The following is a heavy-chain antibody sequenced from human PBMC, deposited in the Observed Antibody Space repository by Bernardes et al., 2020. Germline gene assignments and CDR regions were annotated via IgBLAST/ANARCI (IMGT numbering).Heavy chain of an antibody. Sequence: ASVKVSCKASGYSFTDYYIHWVRQAPGQGLEWMGRINPNSAGTNYAQKFQGRVTMTRDTSISTAYMELIWLRPDDTAVYYCARTGLGTTFIIDYWGQGTLVTVSS. CDR1: GYSFTDYY. CDR3: ARTGLGTTFIIDY. V-gene: IGHV1-2*06. J-gene: IGHJ4*02. D-gene: IGHD1-26*01. CDR2: INPNSAGT.